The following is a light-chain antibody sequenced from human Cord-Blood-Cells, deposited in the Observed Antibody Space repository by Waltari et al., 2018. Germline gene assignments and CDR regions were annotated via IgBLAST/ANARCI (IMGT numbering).Light chain of an antibody. Sequence: DIVMTQSPDSLAVSLGGRATLNCQSSQSVLYSPNNNNYLAWYQQKPGQPPKLLIYWASTRESGVPDRFSGSGSGTDFTLTISSLQAEDVAVYYCQQYYSTPYTFGQGTKLEIK. V-gene: IGKV4-1*01. CDR1: QSVLYSPNNNNY. CDR2: WAS. CDR3: QQYYSTPYT. J-gene: IGKJ2*01.